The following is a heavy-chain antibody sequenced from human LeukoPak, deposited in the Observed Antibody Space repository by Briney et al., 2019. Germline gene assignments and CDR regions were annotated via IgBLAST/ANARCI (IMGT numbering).Heavy chain of an antibody. Sequence: PSGTLSLTCAVSGGSISSSDWWSWVRQPPGKGLEWIGEIYHSGSTNYNPSLKSRVTISVDKSKNQFSLNLSSVTAADTAIYFCARDRYYYDTSAYYSAFETWGQGTMVTVSS. CDR3: ARDRYYYDTSAYYSAFET. CDR1: GGSISSSDW. D-gene: IGHD3-22*01. V-gene: IGHV4-4*02. CDR2: IYHSGST. J-gene: IGHJ3*02.